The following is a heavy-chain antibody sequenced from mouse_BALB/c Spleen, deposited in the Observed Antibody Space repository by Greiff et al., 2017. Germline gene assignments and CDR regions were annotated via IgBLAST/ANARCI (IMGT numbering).Heavy chain of an antibody. J-gene: IGHJ2*01. CDR2: INSNGGST. CDR1: GFTFSSYG. D-gene: IGHD2-1*01. CDR3: AREGRWYPFDY. V-gene: IGHV5-6-3*01. Sequence: EVKLVESGGGLVQPGGSLKLSCAASGFTFSSYGMSWVRQTPDKRLELVATINSNGGSTYYPDSVKGRFTISRDNAKNTLYLQMSSLKSEDTAMYYCAREGRWYPFDYWGQGTTLTVSS.